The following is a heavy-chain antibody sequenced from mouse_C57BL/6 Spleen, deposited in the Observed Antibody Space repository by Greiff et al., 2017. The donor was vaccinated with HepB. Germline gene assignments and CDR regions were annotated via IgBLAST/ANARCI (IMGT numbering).Heavy chain of an antibody. CDR3: ANGSPYWYFDV. Sequence: EVQLQQSGPELVKPGASVKISCKASGYTFTDYYMNWVKQSHGKSLEWIGDINPNNGGTSYNQKFKGKATLTVDKSSSTAYMELRSLTSEDSAVYYCANGSPYWYFDVWGTGTTVTVSS. D-gene: IGHD1-1*01. V-gene: IGHV1-26*01. J-gene: IGHJ1*03. CDR1: GYTFTDYY. CDR2: INPNNGGT.